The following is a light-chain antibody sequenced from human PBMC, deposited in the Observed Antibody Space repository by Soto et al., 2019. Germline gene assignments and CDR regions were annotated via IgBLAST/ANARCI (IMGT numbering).Light chain of an antibody. CDR2: GAS. CDR3: QQYNSGLWT. V-gene: IGKV3-15*01. CDR1: QSVSSN. J-gene: IGKJ1*01. Sequence: EESGSLWWRASQSVSSNLAWYQQKPGQAPRLLIYGASTRATCIPARVSGSGSGADFTLLLSRLHSQDSAVYYCQQYNSGLWTYAQGTRVDIK.